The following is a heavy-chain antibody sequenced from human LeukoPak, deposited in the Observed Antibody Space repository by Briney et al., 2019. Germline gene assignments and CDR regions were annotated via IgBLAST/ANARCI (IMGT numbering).Heavy chain of an antibody. CDR2: ISSSGSSI. CDR3: ARGTDDSGWYRPNWFGP. CDR1: GFTFSSYS. V-gene: IGHV3-48*04. D-gene: IGHD6-19*01. Sequence: PGGSLRLSCTASGFTFSSYSMNWVRQAPGKGLEWVSYISSSGSSIYYADSVKGRFTISRDNAKNSLYLQMNSLRAEDAAVYYCARGTDDSGWYRPNWFGPWGQGTLVTVSS. J-gene: IGHJ5*02.